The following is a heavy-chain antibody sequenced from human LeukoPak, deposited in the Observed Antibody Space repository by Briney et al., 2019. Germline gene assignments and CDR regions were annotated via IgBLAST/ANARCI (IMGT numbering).Heavy chain of an antibody. J-gene: IGHJ5*02. D-gene: IGHD3-3*01. Sequence: PSETLSLTCTVSGGSISSGSYYWSWIRQPAGKGLEWIGRIYTSGSTNYNPSLKSRVTISADTSKNQFSLKLSSVTAADTAVYYCARGFDFWSGSGWFDPWGQGTLVTVSS. CDR3: ARGFDFWSGSGWFDP. CDR1: GGSISSGSYY. CDR2: IYTSGST. V-gene: IGHV4-61*02.